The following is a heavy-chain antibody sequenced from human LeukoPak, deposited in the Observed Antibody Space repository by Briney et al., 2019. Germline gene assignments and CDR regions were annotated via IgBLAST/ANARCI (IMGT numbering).Heavy chain of an antibody. CDR2: IYYNGST. J-gene: IGHJ3*02. V-gene: IGHV4-31*03. CDR1: GGSIGSGAYY. Sequence: SQTLSLTCTVSGGSIGSGAYYWTWIRQHPGKGLEWIGYIYYNGSTYYNPSLKSRVTISIDTSKNQFSLKLSSVTAADTAVYYCARDSGRFDVFDIWGQGTMVTVSS. D-gene: IGHD3-10*01. CDR3: ARDSGRFDVFDI.